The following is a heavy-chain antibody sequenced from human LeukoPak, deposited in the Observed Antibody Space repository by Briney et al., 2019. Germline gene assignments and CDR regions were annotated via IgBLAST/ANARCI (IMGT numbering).Heavy chain of an antibody. J-gene: IGHJ3*02. CDR3: AKFRAAADTRFAFDI. Sequence: TGGSLRLSCAASGFTFSSYAMSWVRQAPGKGLEWVSAISGSGGSTYYADSVKGRFTISRDNSKNTLYLQMNSLRAEDTAVYYCAKFRAAADTRFAFDIWGQGTMVTVSS. CDR2: ISGSGGST. CDR1: GFTFSSYA. V-gene: IGHV3-23*01. D-gene: IGHD6-13*01.